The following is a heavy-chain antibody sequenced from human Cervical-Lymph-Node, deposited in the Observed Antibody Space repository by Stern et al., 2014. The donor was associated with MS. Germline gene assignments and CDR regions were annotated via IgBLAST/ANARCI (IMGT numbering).Heavy chain of an antibody. CDR1: IHLHLLL. CDR2: IFPGGSDI. CDR3: ARQRYFDY. J-gene: IGHJ4*02. V-gene: IGHV5-51*01. Sequence: EVQLAVWTRGEEARGVSEDLLSGLWIHLHLLLDRVGAPDAGKGLEWIAIIFPGGSDIRYSPSFQGQVTISADKSSSTAYLQWNNLKASDTAIYYCARQRYFDYWGQGTLVTVSS.